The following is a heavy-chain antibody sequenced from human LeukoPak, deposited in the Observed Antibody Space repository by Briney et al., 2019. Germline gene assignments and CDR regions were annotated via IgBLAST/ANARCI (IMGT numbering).Heavy chain of an antibody. Sequence: GSLRLSCSASGFTFSSYCMNWVRQAPGEGLEGGSFISSSSTIYDADSVKGRFTISRDNAKNSLYLQMNSLRAEDTAVYYCARDGDYDSSGYYLDAFDIWGQGTMVTVSS. CDR2: ISSSSTI. J-gene: IGHJ3*02. V-gene: IGHV3-48*01. CDR3: ARDGDYDSSGYYLDAFDI. CDR1: GFTFSSYC. D-gene: IGHD3-22*01.